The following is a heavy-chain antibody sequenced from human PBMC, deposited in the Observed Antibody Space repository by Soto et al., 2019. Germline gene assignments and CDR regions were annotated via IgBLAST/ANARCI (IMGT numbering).Heavy chain of an antibody. CDR3: ARAGNCTSTTCFSGWLDP. CDR1: GYSFTNYS. D-gene: IGHD2-2*01. V-gene: IGHV1-3*04. J-gene: IGHJ5*02. Sequence: QVPLVQSGAEVKKPGASVKVSCKASGYSFTNYSMHWVRQAPGQRLEWMGWINTDNGQTRDSQRFQDRVTLTRDTSPNTAYMELRSLTSEDTAVYYCARAGNCTSTTCFSGWLDPWGQGTLVTVSS. CDR2: INTDNGQT.